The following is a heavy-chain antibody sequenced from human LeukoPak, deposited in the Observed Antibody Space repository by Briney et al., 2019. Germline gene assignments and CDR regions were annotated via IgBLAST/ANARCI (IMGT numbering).Heavy chain of an antibody. J-gene: IGHJ5*02. D-gene: IGHD5-18*01. V-gene: IGHV3-48*01. Sequence: GGSLRLSCAASGFTFSSYSVNWVRQAPGKGPEWLSYISTRSNTIYYADSVKGRFTISRDNAKNSLFLQINSLRAEDTAVYYCARDSRAYSYGRFFDPWGQGTLVIVSS. CDR1: GFTFSSYS. CDR2: ISTRSNTI. CDR3: ARDSRAYSYGRFFDP.